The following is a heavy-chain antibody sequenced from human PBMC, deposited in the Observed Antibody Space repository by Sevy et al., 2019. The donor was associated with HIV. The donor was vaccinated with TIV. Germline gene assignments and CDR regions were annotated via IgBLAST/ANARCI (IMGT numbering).Heavy chain of an antibody. CDR3: ARVDANYDKGFDP. J-gene: IGHJ5*02. CDR1: GFTFSSYE. Sequence: GGSLRLSCEASGFTFSSYEMNWVRQAPGKGLERVSYISSSGTTIKYADSVKGRFTISRDNAKNSLYMQMNSLRAEDTAVYYSARVDANYDKGFDPWGQGTLVPVSS. V-gene: IGHV3-48*03. D-gene: IGHD3-22*01. CDR2: ISSSGTTI.